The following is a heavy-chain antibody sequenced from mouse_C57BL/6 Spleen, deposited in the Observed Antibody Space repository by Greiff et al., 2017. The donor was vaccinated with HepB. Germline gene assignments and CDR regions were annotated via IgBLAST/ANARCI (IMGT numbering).Heavy chain of an antibody. CDR1: GYTFTSYW. V-gene: IGHV1-59*01. J-gene: IGHJ4*01. CDR2: IDPSDSYT. CDR3: ARLPNLLGYAMDY. Sequence: QVQLQQSGAELVRPGTSVKLSCKASGYTFTSYWMHWVKQRPGQGLEWIGVIDPSDSYTNYNQKFKGKATLTVDTSSSTAYMQLSSLTSEDSAVYYCARLPNLLGYAMDYWGQGTSVTVSS. D-gene: IGHD2-1*01.